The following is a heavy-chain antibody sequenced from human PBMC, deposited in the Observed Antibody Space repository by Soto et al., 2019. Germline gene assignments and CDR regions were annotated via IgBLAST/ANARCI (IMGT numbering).Heavy chain of an antibody. V-gene: IGHV1-18*04. CDR1: GYTFTTYG. J-gene: IGHJ4*02. Sequence: QVQLVQSGAEVKKPGASVKVSCKTSGYTFTTYGISWVRQAPGQGLEWMGWISGYNGNTNYAEMGQGRVTMTTDTSTITAYVELRSLRSDDTAVYYCARVPRGTWYAHLLYWGQGTLVTVSS. CDR2: ISGYNGNT. CDR3: ARVPRGTWYAHLLY. D-gene: IGHD1-26*01.